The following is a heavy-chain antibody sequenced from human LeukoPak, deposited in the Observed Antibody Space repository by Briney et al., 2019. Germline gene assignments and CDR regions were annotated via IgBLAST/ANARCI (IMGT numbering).Heavy chain of an antibody. J-gene: IGHJ6*03. CDR1: GFTFSSYA. Sequence: PGGSLRLSCAASGFTFSSYAMSWVRQAPGKGLEWVSAISGSAGSTYYADSVKGRFTISRDNSKNTLYLQMNSLRAEDTAVYYCARDRFDSYGSGVVYYYYYMDVWGKGTTVTISS. CDR2: ISGSAGST. V-gene: IGHV3-23*01. D-gene: IGHD3-10*01. CDR3: ARDRFDSYGSGVVYYYYYMDV.